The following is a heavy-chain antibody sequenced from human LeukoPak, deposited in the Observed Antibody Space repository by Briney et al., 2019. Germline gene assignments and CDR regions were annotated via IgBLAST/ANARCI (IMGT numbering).Heavy chain of an antibody. CDR1: GGSFSGYY. J-gene: IGHJ4*02. CDR2: FYSTGST. CDR3: ARAGYYHRAFDY. V-gene: IGHV4-30-4*08. D-gene: IGHD3-10*01. Sequence: PSETLSLTCAVYGGSFSGYYWSWIRQPPGKGLEWIGYFYSTGSTYYNPSLKSRVTISVDMSRNQFSLKLSSVIAADTAVYYCARAGYYHRAFDYWGQGTLVTVSS.